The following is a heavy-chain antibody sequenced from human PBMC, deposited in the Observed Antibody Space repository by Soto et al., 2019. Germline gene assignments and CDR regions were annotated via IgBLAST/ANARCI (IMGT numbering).Heavy chain of an antibody. CDR1: GYTFSSYG. D-gene: IGHD1-26*01. Sequence: QVQLVQSGAEVKKPGASVKVSCKASGYTFSSYGISWVRQAPGQGLEWMGWISAYNGNTNYAQNLQGRVTMTTDTSTSTAYMELRSLSFGDTAVYYWARDQGGGWFDPWGRGTLVTVSS. J-gene: IGHJ5*02. CDR3: ARDQGGGWFDP. V-gene: IGHV1-18*01. CDR2: ISAYNGNT.